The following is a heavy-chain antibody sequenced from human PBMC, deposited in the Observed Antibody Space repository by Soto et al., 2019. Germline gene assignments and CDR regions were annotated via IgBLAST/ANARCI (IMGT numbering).Heavy chain of an antibody. CDR2: INHSGST. CDR3: ARVRRPIVVVVAARVGRTNWFDP. CDR1: GGSFSGYY. Sequence: SETLSLTCAVYGGSFSGYYWSWIRQPPGKGLEWIGEINHSGSTNYNPSLKSRVTISVDTSKNQFSLKLSSVTAADTAVYYCARVRRPIVVVVAARVGRTNWFDPWGQGTLVTVSS. J-gene: IGHJ5*02. V-gene: IGHV4-34*01. D-gene: IGHD2-15*01.